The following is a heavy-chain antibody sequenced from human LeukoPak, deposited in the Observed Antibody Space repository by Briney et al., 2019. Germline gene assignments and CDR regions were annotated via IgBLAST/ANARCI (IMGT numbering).Heavy chain of an antibody. CDR2: ISSSSSTI. J-gene: IGHJ4*02. CDR1: GFTFSSYS. CDR3: ARDVEMATMGY. Sequence: GGSLRLSCAASGFTFSSYSMNWVRQAPGKGLEWVSYISSSSSTIYYADSVKGRFTISRDNAKNSLYLQMNSLRAEDTAVYYCARDVEMATMGYWGQGTLVTVSS. V-gene: IGHV3-48*01. D-gene: IGHD5-24*01.